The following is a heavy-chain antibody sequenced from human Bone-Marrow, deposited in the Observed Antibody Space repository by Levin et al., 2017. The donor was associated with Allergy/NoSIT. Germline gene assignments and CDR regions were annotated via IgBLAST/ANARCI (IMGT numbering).Heavy chain of an antibody. Sequence: GGSLRLSCAASGFTFSSYFMHWVRQAPGKGLEWVAVMSYDGSNEYYADSVKGRFTISRDNPKNTLYLQMNSLRGEDTAVYYCARDLEWLSVGYDYGLDVWGQGTTVTVSS. D-gene: IGHD3-3*01. CDR3: ARDLEWLSVGYDYGLDV. CDR1: GFTFSSYF. CDR2: MSYDGSNE. J-gene: IGHJ6*02. V-gene: IGHV3-30*14.